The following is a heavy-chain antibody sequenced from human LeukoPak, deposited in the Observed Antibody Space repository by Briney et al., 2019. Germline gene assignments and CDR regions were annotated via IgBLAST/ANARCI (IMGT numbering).Heavy chain of an antibody. J-gene: IGHJ4*02. CDR3: AREEFCNGGGCSFDS. CDR1: GGSLSSYY. Sequence: SETLSLTCSVSGGSLSSYYWSWIRQSAGKGLEWIGRIYPSGTTNYNPSLKSRVTVSLDTSKNHFSLNLSSVTAADTAMYYCAREEFCNGGGCSFDSWGQGALVTVSS. D-gene: IGHD2-15*01. CDR2: IYPSGTT. V-gene: IGHV4-4*07.